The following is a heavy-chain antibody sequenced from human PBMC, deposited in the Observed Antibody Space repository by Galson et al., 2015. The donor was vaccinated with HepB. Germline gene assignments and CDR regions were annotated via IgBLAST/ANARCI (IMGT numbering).Heavy chain of an antibody. V-gene: IGHV3-15*01. CDR2: ITSETDTGPT. D-gene: IGHD5-12*01. CDR1: GFTFNYVW. CDR3: ATEGNSGYYTGGIDY. Sequence: SLRLSCAASGFTFNYVWMSWVRPAPGKGLEWVGRITSETDTGPTDYAAPVKGRFTISRDDSKNTLYLQMNSLKTEDTAVYYCATEGNSGYYTGGIDYWGQGALFTVSS. J-gene: IGHJ4*02.